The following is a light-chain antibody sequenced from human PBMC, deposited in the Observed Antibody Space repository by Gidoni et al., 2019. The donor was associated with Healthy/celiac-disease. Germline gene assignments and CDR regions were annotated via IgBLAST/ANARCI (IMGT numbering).Light chain of an antibody. CDR2: GAS. Sequence: EIVMTQSPATLSVSPGERATLSCRASQSVSSNLAWYQQKPGQAPRLLIYGASTRATGIPARFSGSGSGTEFTLTISSLQSEDFAVYYCQQYNNPYTFXXXTKLEIK. J-gene: IGKJ2*01. CDR3: QQYNNPYT. V-gene: IGKV3-15*01. CDR1: QSVSSN.